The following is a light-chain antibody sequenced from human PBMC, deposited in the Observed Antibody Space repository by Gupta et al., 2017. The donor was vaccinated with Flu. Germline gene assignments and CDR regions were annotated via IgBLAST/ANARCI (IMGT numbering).Light chain of an antibody. J-gene: IGKJ1*01. Sequence: EIVFTQSPGTLSLSPGERATLSCRASESVSSSYLAWYQQKPGQAPRLLISGTSSRATGIPDRFRGSGSGTDFTLTISRLEPEDFAVYYCQQYATAWWTFGQGTKVEIK. CDR2: GTS. CDR1: ESVSSSY. CDR3: QQYATAWWT. V-gene: IGKV3-20*01.